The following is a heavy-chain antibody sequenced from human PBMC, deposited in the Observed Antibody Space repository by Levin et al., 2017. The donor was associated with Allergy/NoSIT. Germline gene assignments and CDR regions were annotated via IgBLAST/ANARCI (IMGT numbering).Heavy chain of an antibody. CDR3: ARSQFVVLVPGAIGGGGMGL. CDR2: VSFDGVKD. CDR1: GFTFSNNG. V-gene: IGHV3-30-3*01. D-gene: IGHD2-2*01. Sequence: GESLKISCSASGFTFSNNGMHWVRQAPGKGLEWVASVSFDGVKDVYADSVKGRFSISRDNSKSTLYLQMNSLRPEDTAVYYCARSQFVVLVPGAIGGGGMGLWGQGTTVTVSS. J-gene: IGHJ6*02.